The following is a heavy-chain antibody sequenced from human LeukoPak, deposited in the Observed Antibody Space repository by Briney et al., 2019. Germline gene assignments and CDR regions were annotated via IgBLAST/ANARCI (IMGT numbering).Heavy chain of an antibody. CDR3: ALHTRDCDDAVCYSLVFDY. D-gene: IGHD2-21*01. CDR2: VYIDGSP. CDR1: GFTVSSTY. J-gene: IGHJ4*02. Sequence: LPGGSLRLFCAASGFTVSSTYMGCVRQDAGKGLESVPFVYIDGSPFYADSVGGRFTISRDNSKNTVYLQMNSLSAEDTAVYYCALHTRDCDDAVCYSLVFDYWGQGSLVTVSS. V-gene: IGHV3-53*01.